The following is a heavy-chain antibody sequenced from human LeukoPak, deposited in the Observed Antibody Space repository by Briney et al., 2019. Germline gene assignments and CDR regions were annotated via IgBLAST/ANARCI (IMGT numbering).Heavy chain of an antibody. CDR1: GGSFSGYY. CDR3: AGYSGSLQYFQH. Sequence: SETLSLTCAVYGGSFSGYYWSWIRQPPGKGLEWIGEINHSGSTNYNPSLKSRVTISVDTSKNQFSLKLSSVTAADTAVYYCAGYSGSLQYFQHWGQGTLVTVSS. CDR2: INHSGST. D-gene: IGHD1-26*01. V-gene: IGHV4-34*01. J-gene: IGHJ1*01.